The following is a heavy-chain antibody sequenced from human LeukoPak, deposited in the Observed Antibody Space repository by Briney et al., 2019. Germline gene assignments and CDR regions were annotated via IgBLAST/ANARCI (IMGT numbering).Heavy chain of an antibody. CDR1: GFTFSSYS. CDR2: ISSSSSYI. CDR3: AKDAYDYVWGDYRPNYYFDY. D-gene: IGHD3-16*02. Sequence: GGSLRLSCAASGFTFSSYSMNWVRQAPGKGLEWVSSISSSSSYIYYAASVKGRFTISRDNSKNTLSLQMNSLRAEDTAVYYCAKDAYDYVWGDYRPNYYFDYWGQGTLVTVSS. J-gene: IGHJ4*02. V-gene: IGHV3-21*04.